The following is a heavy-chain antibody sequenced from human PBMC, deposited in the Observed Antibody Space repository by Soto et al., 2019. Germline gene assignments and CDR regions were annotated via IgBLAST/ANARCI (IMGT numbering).Heavy chain of an antibody. Sequence: QVKLVQSRAEVKKPGSSVRVSCKASEGTFNSYVVSWVRQAPGQGLQWMGGIIPLFGTTNYAHQLEGRVTITADTSTTTAYMELSGLRPGDTAVYYCARGDTIFESSERYYHYGLDVWGQGTTAIVSS. D-gene: IGHD3-3*01. CDR2: IIPLFGTT. V-gene: IGHV1-69*06. CDR3: ARGDTIFESSERYYHYGLDV. J-gene: IGHJ6*02. CDR1: EGTFNSYV.